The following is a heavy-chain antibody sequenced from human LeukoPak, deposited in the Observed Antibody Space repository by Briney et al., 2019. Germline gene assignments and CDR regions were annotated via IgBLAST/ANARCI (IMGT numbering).Heavy chain of an antibody. V-gene: IGHV1-46*01. Sequence: ASVKVSCKASGYTFTSYYMHWVRQAPGQGLEWMGIINPSGGSTSYAQKFQGRVTMTRDTSTSTVYMELSSLRSEDTAVYYCARGAPDIVVVVAASLGDYWGQGTLVTVSS. J-gene: IGHJ4*02. D-gene: IGHD2-15*01. CDR3: ARGAPDIVVVVAASLGDY. CDR2: INPSGGST. CDR1: GYTFTSYY.